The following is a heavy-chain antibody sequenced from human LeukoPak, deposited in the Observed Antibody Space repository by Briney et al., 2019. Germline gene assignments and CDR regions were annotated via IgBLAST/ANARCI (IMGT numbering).Heavy chain of an antibody. J-gene: IGHJ4*02. V-gene: IGHV3-30-3*01. D-gene: IGHD1-14*01. CDR3: ARDRGTSHGYFDY. Sequence: GRSLRLSCAASGFTFSSYAMHWVRQAPGKGLEWVAVISYDGSNKYYADSVKGRFTISRDNSKNTLYLQMNSLRAEDTAVYHCARDRGTSHGYFDYWGQGTLVTVSS. CDR2: ISYDGSNK. CDR1: GFTFSSYA.